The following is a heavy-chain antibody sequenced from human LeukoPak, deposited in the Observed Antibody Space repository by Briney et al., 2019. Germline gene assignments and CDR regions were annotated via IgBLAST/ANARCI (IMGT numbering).Heavy chain of an antibody. J-gene: IGHJ4*02. V-gene: IGHV1-24*01. CDR2: SDPEDGET. CDR1: GYTLTELS. Sequence: GASVKVSCKVSGYTLTELSMHWVRQAPGKGLEWMGGSDPEDGETIYAQKFQGRVTMTEDTSTDTAYMELSSLRSEDTAVYYCATDISSGWLFDYWGQGTLVTVSS. D-gene: IGHD6-19*01. CDR3: ATDISSGWLFDY.